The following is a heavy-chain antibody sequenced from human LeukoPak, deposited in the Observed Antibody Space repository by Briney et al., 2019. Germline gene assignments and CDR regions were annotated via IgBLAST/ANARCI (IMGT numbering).Heavy chain of an antibody. J-gene: IGHJ4*02. V-gene: IGHV1-18*01. CDR2: ISTANGNT. CDR3: ARDEDYGIFVNVDY. CDR1: GYSFVLYG. Sequence: GASVKVSCKASGYSFVLYGISWARQAPGQGPEWMGWISTANGNTKYAQQFQDRVTMTTDTSTTTAYMELRSLRSDDTAVYYCARDEDYGIFVNVDYWGQGTLVTVPS. D-gene: IGHD4-17*01.